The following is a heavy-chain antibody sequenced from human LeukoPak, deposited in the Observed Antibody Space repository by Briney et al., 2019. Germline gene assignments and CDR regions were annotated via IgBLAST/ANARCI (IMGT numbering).Heavy chain of an antibody. Sequence: GSLRLSCAASGYTFSSYAMSWVRQAPGKGLGWVSGISGSGDNTYYADSVKGRFTISRDNSKNTLYLQLTSLRVEDTAVYYCAKDTTGWYCFDYWGQGALVTVSS. CDR1: GYTFSSYA. CDR3: AKDTTGWYCFDY. CDR2: ISGSGDNT. V-gene: IGHV3-23*01. D-gene: IGHD1-1*01. J-gene: IGHJ4*02.